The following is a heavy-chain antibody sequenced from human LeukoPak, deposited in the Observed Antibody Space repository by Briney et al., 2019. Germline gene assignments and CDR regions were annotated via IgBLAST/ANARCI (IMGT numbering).Heavy chain of an antibody. J-gene: IGHJ3*02. Sequence: PSETLSLTCTVSGDSITSGNYYWSWIRQPPGKGLECIGYIYYTGNPNYSPSLKSRITMSVDTSKNQFSLRLRSLTAADTAVYYCVRENRHLDAFDIWGQGTMVTVSS. CDR2: IYYTGNP. D-gene: IGHD1-14*01. CDR3: VRENRHLDAFDI. V-gene: IGHV4-61*01. CDR1: GDSITSGNYY.